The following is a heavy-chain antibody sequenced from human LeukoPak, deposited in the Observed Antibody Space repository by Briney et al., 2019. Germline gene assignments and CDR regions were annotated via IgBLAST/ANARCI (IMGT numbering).Heavy chain of an antibody. D-gene: IGHD1-14*01. CDR2: ISYDGSNK. CDR3: ARGSSTGTLSLWFDP. V-gene: IGHV3-30*04. J-gene: IGHJ5*02. Sequence: GGSLRLSCAASGFTFSSYAMHWVRQAPGKGLEWVAVISYDGSNKYYADSVKGRFTISRDNSKNTLYLQMNSLRAEDTAVHYCARGSSTGTLSLWFDPWGQGTLVTVSS. CDR1: GFTFSSYA.